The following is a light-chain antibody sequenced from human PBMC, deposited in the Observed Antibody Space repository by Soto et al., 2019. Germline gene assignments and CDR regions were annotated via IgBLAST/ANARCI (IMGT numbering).Light chain of an antibody. CDR1: QSVSSSY. V-gene: IGKV3-20*01. Sequence: EIVLTQSPGTLSLSPGERATLSCRASQSVSSSYLAWYQQKPGQAPRLLIYGASSRATGIPDRFSGSGSGTDFTLTISILEPEDLAVYYCQQSRTFGGGTKVEIK. J-gene: IGKJ4*01. CDR3: QQSRT. CDR2: GAS.